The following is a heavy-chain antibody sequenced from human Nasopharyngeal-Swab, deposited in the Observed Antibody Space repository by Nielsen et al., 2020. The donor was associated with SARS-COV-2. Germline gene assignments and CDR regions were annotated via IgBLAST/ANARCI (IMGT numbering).Heavy chain of an antibody. CDR3: AKDLTPEYSSSSGNFQH. Sequence: GGSLRLSCAASGFTFDDYAMHWVRQAPGKGLEWVSGISWNSGSIGYADSVKGRFTISRDNAKNSLYLQMNSLRAEDTALYYCAKDLTPEYSSSSGNFQHWGQGTLVTVSS. D-gene: IGHD6-6*01. J-gene: IGHJ1*01. CDR1: GFTFDDYA. CDR2: ISWNSGSI. V-gene: IGHV3-9*01.